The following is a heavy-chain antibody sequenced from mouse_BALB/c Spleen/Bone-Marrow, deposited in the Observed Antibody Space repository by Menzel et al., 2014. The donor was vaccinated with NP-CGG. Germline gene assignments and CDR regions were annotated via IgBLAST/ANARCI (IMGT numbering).Heavy chain of an antibody. V-gene: IGHV14-3*02. J-gene: IGHJ2*01. CDR1: GFNIKDTY. D-gene: IGHD1-1*01. CDR3: AQWPHYYGSGYEGY. Sequence: VQLQQSGAELVKPGASVKLSCTASGFNIKDTYMHWVKQGPEQGLEWIGRIDPATGNTKYYPKFPLKATVTADTSSNTAYLPLSSLSSEDTDVYYCAQWPHYYGSGYEGYWGQGTTLTVSS. CDR2: IDPATGNT.